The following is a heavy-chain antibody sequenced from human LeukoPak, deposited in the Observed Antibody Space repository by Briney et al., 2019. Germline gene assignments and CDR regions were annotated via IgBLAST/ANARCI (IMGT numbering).Heavy chain of an antibody. D-gene: IGHD6-19*01. CDR1: GGSISSYY. CDR3: ARVGEGDSSGWYFVFDY. J-gene: IGHJ4*02. Sequence: SETLSLTCTVSGGSISSYYWTWIRQPAGKGLEWIGRIYTTGSTNYNPSLNSRVTMSVDTSKNQFSLKLSSVTAADTAVYYCARVGEGDSSGWYFVFDYWGQGTLVTVSS. CDR2: IYTTGST. V-gene: IGHV4-4*07.